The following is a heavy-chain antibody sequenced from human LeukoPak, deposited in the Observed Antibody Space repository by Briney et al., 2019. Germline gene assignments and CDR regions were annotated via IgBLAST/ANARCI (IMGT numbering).Heavy chain of an antibody. D-gene: IGHD3-3*01. CDR2: INHSGST. CDR1: GGSFSGYY. J-gene: IGHJ4*02. Sequence: SETLSLTCAVYGGSFSGYYWSWIRQPPGKGLEWIGEINHSGSTNYNPSLKSRVTISVDTSKNQFSLKLSSVTAADTAVYYCARWAQYYDFWSGYVLDYWGQGTLVTVSS. CDR3: ARWAQYYDFWSGYVLDY. V-gene: IGHV4-34*01.